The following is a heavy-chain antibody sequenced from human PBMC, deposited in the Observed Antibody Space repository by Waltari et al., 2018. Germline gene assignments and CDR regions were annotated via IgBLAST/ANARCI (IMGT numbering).Heavy chain of an antibody. D-gene: IGHD3-3*01. CDR1: GYSISSGYY. CDR3: ARVLHWASDYDVDGGFDY. Sequence: QVQLQESGPGLVKPSETLSLTCAVSGYSISSGYYWGWIRQPPGKGLEWIGSIYHSGTTDDNPSLKSRVTRSVDTSKNQFSRRLSSVTAADTAVYYCARVLHWASDYDVDGGFDYWGQGTLVTVSS. J-gene: IGHJ4*02. CDR2: IYHSGTT. V-gene: IGHV4-38-2*01.